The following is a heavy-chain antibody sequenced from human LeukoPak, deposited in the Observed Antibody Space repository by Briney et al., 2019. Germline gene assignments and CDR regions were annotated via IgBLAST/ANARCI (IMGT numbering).Heavy chain of an antibody. Sequence: GGSLRLSCAASGFTFSSYAMHWVRQAPGKGLEWVAVISYDGSNKHYADSVKGRFTISRDNSKNTLYLQMNSLRAEDTAVYYCASPEGYWGQGTLVTVSS. CDR2: ISYDGSNK. CDR3: ASPEGY. V-gene: IGHV3-30-3*01. CDR1: GFTFSSYA. J-gene: IGHJ4*02.